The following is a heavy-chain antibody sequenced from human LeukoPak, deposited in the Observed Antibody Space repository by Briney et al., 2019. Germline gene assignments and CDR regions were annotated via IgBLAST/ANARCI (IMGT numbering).Heavy chain of an antibody. Sequence: RSSETLSLTCAVYGGSFSGYYWSWIRQPPGKGLEWIGEINHSGSTNYNPSLKSRVTISVDTSKNQFSLKLSSVTAADTAVYYCARGKPAGKSFDYWGQGTLVTVSS. CDR3: ARGKPAGKSFDY. J-gene: IGHJ4*02. V-gene: IGHV4-34*01. CDR1: GGSFSGYY. CDR2: INHSGST. D-gene: IGHD2-2*01.